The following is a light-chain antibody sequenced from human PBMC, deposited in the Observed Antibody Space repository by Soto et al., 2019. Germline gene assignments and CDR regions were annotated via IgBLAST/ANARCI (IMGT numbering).Light chain of an antibody. Sequence: IQVPQSPSSPSASVGDRVTLTCRASQGINTFLAWYQQKPGKAPKLLIYAASTLQSGVPSRFSGSGSGTDFTFTISSLQPEDIATYYCQQYDNLRLTFGGGTKVDI. CDR3: QQYDNLRLT. J-gene: IGKJ4*01. V-gene: IGKV1-9*01. CDR1: QGINTF. CDR2: AAS.